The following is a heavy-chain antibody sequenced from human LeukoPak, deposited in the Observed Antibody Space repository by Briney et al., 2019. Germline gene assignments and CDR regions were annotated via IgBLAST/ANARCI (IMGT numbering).Heavy chain of an antibody. CDR1: GYTFTSFY. Sequence: GASVKVSCKASGYTFTSFYMHWVRQAPGQGLEWMGIINPSGGSTNYAEKFQGRVTMTRDTSTSTVYMELSSLRSEDTAVYYCARGSTPSYYYDTSGHFDYWGQGTLVPVSS. CDR2: INPSGGST. J-gene: IGHJ4*02. CDR3: ARGSTPSYYYDTSGHFDY. V-gene: IGHV1-46*01. D-gene: IGHD3-22*01.